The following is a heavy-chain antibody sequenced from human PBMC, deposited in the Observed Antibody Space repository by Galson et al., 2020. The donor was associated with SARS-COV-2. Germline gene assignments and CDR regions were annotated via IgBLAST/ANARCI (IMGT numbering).Heavy chain of an antibody. Sequence: GGSLRLSCAASGFTFSSYAMSWVRQSPGKGLEWVSLISASGSDTFYADSVKGRFTMSRDNYRYTLFLQMDSLRAEDTAVYYCAKRYSGSRYWYFDFWGRGTLVTVSS. D-gene: IGHD1-26*01. CDR1: GFTFSSYA. V-gene: IGHV3-23*01. CDR3: AKRYSGSRYWYFDF. J-gene: IGHJ2*01. CDR2: ISASGSDT.